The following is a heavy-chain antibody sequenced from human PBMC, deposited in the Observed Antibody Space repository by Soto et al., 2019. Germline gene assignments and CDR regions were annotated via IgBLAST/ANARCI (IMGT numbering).Heavy chain of an antibody. Sequence: RVSLRISGKGSGYSFTKYWIGWVRQIPGKGLWWLGVIYPGDSDTRYSPSFQRQVPISADKSISTAYLQWSSLKASDTAMYYCARQVAGRASAFDIWGQGTMDTVSS. J-gene: IGHJ3*02. D-gene: IGHD6-19*01. CDR1: GYSFTKYW. V-gene: IGHV5-51*01. CDR2: IYPGDSDT. CDR3: ARQVAGRASAFDI.